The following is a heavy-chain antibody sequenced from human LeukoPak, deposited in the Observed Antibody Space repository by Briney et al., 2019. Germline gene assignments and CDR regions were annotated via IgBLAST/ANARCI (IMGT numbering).Heavy chain of an antibody. CDR1: GYSISSGYY. V-gene: IGHV4-38-2*02. J-gene: IGHJ6*03. CDR2: IYHSGST. D-gene: IGHD3-10*01. CDR3: ARGGSVHSVGELSYYYYMDV. Sequence: PSETLSLTCTVSGYSISSGYYWGWIRQPPGKGLEWIGSIYHSGSTYYNPSLKSRVTISVDTSKNQFSLKLSSVTAADTAVYYCARGGSVHSVGELSYYYYMDVRGKGTTVTVSS.